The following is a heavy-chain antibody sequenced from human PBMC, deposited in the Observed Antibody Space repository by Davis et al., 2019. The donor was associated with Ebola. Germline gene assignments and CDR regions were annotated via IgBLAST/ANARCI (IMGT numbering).Heavy chain of an antibody. CDR2: INHSGST. V-gene: IGHV4-34*01. CDR1: GGSFSGYY. Sequence: MPSETLSLTCAVYGGSFSGYYWSWIRQTPGKGLEWIGEINHSGSTNYNPSLKSRVTISVDTSKNQFSLKLSSVTAADTAVYYCARAGYSSGWYPDYWGQGTLVTVSS. J-gene: IGHJ4*02. CDR3: ARAGYSSGWYPDY. D-gene: IGHD6-19*01.